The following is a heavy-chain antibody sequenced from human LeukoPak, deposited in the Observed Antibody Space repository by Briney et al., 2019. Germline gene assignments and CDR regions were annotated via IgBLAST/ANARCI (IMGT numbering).Heavy chain of an antibody. CDR2: IIPIFGTA. D-gene: IGHD6-19*01. CDR3: ARVPQWLVLGNWFDP. V-gene: IGHV1-69*05. J-gene: IGHJ5*02. Sequence: GASVKVSCKASGGTFSSYAISWVRQAPGQGLEWMGGIIPIFGTANYAQKFQGRVTMTRDTSISTAYMELSRLRSDDTAVYYCARVPQWLVLGNWFDPWGQGTLVTVSS. CDR1: GGTFSSYA.